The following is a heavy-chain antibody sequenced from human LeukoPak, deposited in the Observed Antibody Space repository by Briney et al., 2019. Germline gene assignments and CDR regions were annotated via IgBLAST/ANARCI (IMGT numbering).Heavy chain of an antibody. Sequence: SETLSLTCTVSGGSISSYYWSWIRQPPGKGLEWIGYIYYSGSTNYNPSLKSRVTISVDTSKNQFSLKLSSVTAADTAVYYCAREEACSGGSCCYGMDVWGQGTTVTVSS. CDR1: GGSISSYY. J-gene: IGHJ6*02. CDR3: AREEACSGGSCCYGMDV. V-gene: IGHV4-59*01. D-gene: IGHD2-15*01. CDR2: IYYSGST.